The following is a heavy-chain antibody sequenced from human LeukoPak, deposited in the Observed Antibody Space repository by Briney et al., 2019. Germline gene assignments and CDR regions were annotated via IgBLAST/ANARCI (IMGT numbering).Heavy chain of an antibody. J-gene: IGHJ5*01. Sequence: SVKVSCKASGGTFSNDAISWVRQAPGQGLEWMGRVIPTLGIALYAQRFKGRVTITAGKSTNTAYMELSSLTFEDTAVYFCARDLVCTVNCKDSWGQGTLVTVSS. CDR3: ARDLVCTVNCKDS. CDR1: GGTFSNDA. CDR2: VIPTLGIA. V-gene: IGHV1-69*04. D-gene: IGHD3/OR15-3a*01.